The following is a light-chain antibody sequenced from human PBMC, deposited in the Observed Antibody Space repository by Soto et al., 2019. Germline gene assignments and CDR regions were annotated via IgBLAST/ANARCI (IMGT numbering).Light chain of an antibody. Sequence: EIQMTQSPSSLSGSVGDRRTITFQASHNINNYLNWYQRNPGRAPKLLIYDASNLEAGVPSRFRGSGSGTDFTFTISRLQPEDIATYYCQQYENLPTFGQGTRLEIK. CDR1: HNINNY. CDR3: QQYENLPT. V-gene: IGKV1-33*01. CDR2: DAS. J-gene: IGKJ5*01.